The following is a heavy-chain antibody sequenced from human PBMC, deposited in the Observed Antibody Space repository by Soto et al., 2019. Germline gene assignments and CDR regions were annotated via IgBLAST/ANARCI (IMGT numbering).Heavy chain of an antibody. Sequence: SETLSLTCTVSGGSISSYYWSWIRQPPGKGLEWIGYIYYSGSTNYNPSLKSRVTISVDTSKNQFSLKLSSVTAADTAVYYCARNGEWELLSYYYYGMDVWGQGTTVTVSS. V-gene: IGHV4-59*01. D-gene: IGHD1-26*01. CDR1: GGSISSYY. CDR2: IYYSGST. CDR3: ARNGEWELLSYYYYGMDV. J-gene: IGHJ6*02.